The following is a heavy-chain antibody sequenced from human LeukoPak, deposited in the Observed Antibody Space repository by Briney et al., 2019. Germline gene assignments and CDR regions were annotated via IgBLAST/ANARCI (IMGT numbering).Heavy chain of an antibody. CDR1: RFTFSLSC. J-gene: IGHJ4*02. V-gene: IGHV3-7*01. CDR3: AKSYLWFGELSHFDY. Sequence: GGSLRLPCAASRFTFSLSCMTWVRQAPGKGLECVANKREDGSEKSSVDSVKSRFTISRDNAKNSLYLQMYSVRAEETAVYYCAKSYLWFGELSHFDYWGQGNLVTVSS. D-gene: IGHD3-10*01. CDR2: KREDGSEK.